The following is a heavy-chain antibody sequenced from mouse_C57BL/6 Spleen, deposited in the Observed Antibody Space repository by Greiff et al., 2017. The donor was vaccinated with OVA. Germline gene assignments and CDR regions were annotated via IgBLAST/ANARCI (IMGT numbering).Heavy chain of an antibody. Sequence: QVQLQQPGAELVRPGSSVKLSCKASGYTFTSYWLPWVKQRPIQGLEWIGNIDPSDSETHYNQKFKDKATLTVDKSSSTAYMQLSSLTSEDSAVYYCARRGELGQGFAYWGQGTLVTVSA. CDR1: GYTFTSYW. J-gene: IGHJ3*01. CDR3: ARRGELGQGFAY. V-gene: IGHV1-52*01. CDR2: IDPSDSET. D-gene: IGHD4-1*01.